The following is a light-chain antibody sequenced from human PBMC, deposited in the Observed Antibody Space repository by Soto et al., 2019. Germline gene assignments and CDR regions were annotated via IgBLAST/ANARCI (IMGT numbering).Light chain of an antibody. CDR1: QSVSYY. V-gene: IGKV3-11*01. J-gene: IGKJ3*01. Sequence: EIVLTHSPSTLSLSTGERATLSCRASQSVSYYLAWYQQKPGQAPRLLIYDASNRATGIPARFSGSGSGTDFTLTISSLEPEDFAVYYCQQRSNWPPRFTYGPGTKVDI. CDR3: QQRSNWPPRFT. CDR2: DAS.